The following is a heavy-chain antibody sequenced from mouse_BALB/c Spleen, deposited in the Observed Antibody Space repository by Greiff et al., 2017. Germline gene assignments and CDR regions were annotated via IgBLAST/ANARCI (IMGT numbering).Heavy chain of an antibody. CDR3: ARWLRQEYYFDY. J-gene: IGHJ2*01. CDR1: GYTFTSYT. CDR2: INPSSGYT. V-gene: IGHV1-4*02. D-gene: IGHD2-2*01. Sequence: VQLQQSAAELARPGASVKMSCKASGYTFTSYTMHWVKQRPGQGLEWIGYINPSSGYTEYNQKFKDKTTLTADKSSSTAYMQLSSLTSEDSAVYYCARWLRQEYYFDYWGQGTTLTVSS.